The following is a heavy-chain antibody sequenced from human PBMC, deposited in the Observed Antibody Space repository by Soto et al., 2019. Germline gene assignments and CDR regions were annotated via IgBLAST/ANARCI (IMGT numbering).Heavy chain of an antibody. CDR1: GASFSSYG. Sequence: EAQLVESGGALVLPGWSRRLSCAGSGASFSSYGMNWGLQAQGKGLEWLSGVSSSGSAMYHTGSVKGRFTISRDNGKNSLDLPMDSLRAEDTAVSYCVRSRYVVSYLGYFDSWGQGTLVTVSS. D-gene: IGHD1-26*01. CDR3: VRSRYVVSYLGYFDS. CDR2: VSSSGSAM. J-gene: IGHJ4*02. V-gene: IGHV3-48*03.